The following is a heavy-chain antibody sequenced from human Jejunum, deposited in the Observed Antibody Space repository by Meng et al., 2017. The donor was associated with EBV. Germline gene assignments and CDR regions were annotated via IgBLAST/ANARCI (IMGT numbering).Heavy chain of an antibody. CDR2: IYYSDNT. D-gene: IGHD3-10*01. CDR3: ARGGGRPEY. Sequence: QEQLQASVPELVKPSMTLTPPSAVSVVSMSNFYWSWFRQPPGKGLECIGYIYYSDNTNYNPSLKSRVTISVDTSKHQFSLILSSVTAADTAVYYCARGGGRPEYWGQGILVTVSS. J-gene: IGHJ4*02. V-gene: IGHV4-59*01. CDR1: VVSMSNFY.